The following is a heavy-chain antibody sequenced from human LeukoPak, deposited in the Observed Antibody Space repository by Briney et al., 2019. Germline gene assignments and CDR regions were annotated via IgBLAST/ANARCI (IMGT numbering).Heavy chain of an antibody. CDR1: GYTFSSHG. Sequence: GGSLRLSCVASGYTFSSHGMTWVRQAPGKGLEWVSHINGPGDNPYYSETVKGRFTISRDNSKNTVYLQMNSLRAEDTAIYCAKVTVCFGCYFDYWGQGILVAVSS. CDR3: AKVTVCFGCYFDY. D-gene: IGHD3-10*02. CDR2: INGPGDNP. V-gene: IGHV3-23*01. J-gene: IGHJ4*02.